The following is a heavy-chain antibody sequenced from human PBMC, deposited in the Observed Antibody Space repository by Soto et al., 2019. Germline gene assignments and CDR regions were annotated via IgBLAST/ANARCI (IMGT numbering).Heavy chain of an antibody. V-gene: IGHV3-23*01. D-gene: IGHD2-21*02. CDR1: GFTFSVYA. CDR3: ASLGVGDWANYYYYYGMDV. Sequence: EVQLLESGGGFVQPGGSLRLSCAATGFTFSVYAMTWVRQAPGKGLEWVSAVTANGGSTYSADSVKGRFTISRDNSKNTLFLQMNSLRAEDTAVYYCASLGVGDWANYYYYYGMDVCGQGTTVTVSS. J-gene: IGHJ6*02. CDR2: VTANGGST.